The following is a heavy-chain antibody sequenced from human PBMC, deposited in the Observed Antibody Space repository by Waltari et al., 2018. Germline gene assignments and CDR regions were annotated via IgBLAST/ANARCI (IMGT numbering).Heavy chain of an antibody. CDR1: GGSFSGYY. J-gene: IGHJ2*01. V-gene: IGHV4-34*01. D-gene: IGHD3-3*01. CDR3: ATRRSSIFGVVGYFDL. Sequence: QVQLQQSGPGLVKPSQTLSLTCAVYGGSFSGYYWSWIRQPPGKGLEWIGEINHSGSTNYNPSLKSRVTISVDTSKNQFSLKLSSVTAADTAVYYCATRRSSIFGVVGYFDLWGRGTLVTVSS. CDR2: INHSGST.